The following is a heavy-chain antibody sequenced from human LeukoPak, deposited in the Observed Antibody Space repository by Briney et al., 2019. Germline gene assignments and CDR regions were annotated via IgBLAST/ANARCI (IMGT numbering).Heavy chain of an antibody. CDR3: AREGWVTPAARSDFDY. V-gene: IGHV4-30-4*01. CDR1: GGSISSGDYY. D-gene: IGHD2-2*01. CDR2: IYYSGST. Sequence: PSQTLSLTCTVSGGSISSGDYYWSWIRQPPGKGLEWIGYIYYSGSTYYNPSLKSRVTISVDTSKNQFSLKLSSVTAADTAVYYCAREGWVTPAARSDFDYWGQGTLVTVSS. J-gene: IGHJ4*02.